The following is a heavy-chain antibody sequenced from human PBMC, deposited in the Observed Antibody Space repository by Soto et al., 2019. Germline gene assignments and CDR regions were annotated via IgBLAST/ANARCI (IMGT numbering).Heavy chain of an antibody. V-gene: IGHV1-69*13. J-gene: IGHJ4*02. CDR1: RGTFSSYA. D-gene: IGHD6-13*01. Sequence: ASVKVSCKASRGTFSSYAISWVRQAPGQGLEWMGGIIPIFGTANYAQKFQGRVTITADESTSTAYMELSSLRSEDKGVYYCAREPAYSSRWGGLDYWGQGTLVTVSS. CDR2: IIPIFGTA. CDR3: AREPAYSSRWGGLDY.